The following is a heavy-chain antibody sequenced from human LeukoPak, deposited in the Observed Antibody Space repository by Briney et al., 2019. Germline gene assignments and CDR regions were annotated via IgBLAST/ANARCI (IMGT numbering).Heavy chain of an antibody. D-gene: IGHD5-18*01. Sequence: ASVKVSCKASGYTFTSYDINWGRQATGQGLERRGWMNPNSDNTGYAQKFQGRVTMTRNTSISTTYMELGSLRSEDTAVYYCARGNFADTAMDYYYYCYMDVWGKGTTVTVSS. J-gene: IGHJ6*03. CDR3: ARGNFADTAMDYYYYCYMDV. V-gene: IGHV1-8*01. CDR1: GYTFTSYD. CDR2: MNPNSDNT.